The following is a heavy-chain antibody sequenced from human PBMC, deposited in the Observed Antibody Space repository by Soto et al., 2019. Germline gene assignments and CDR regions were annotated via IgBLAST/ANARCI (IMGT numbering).Heavy chain of an antibody. CDR3: ARGGVVVVAAPLDD. D-gene: IGHD2-15*01. J-gene: IGHJ4*02. V-gene: IGHV4-61*01. Sequence: QVQLQESGPGLVKPSETLSLTCSVSGGSVSSGNYYWSWIRQPPGKGLEWIGYIYYSGSTNYYPSLKSRVTISVDTSKNQFSLKLSSVTAADPAVYYCARGGVVVVAAPLDDWGQGTLVTVSS. CDR1: GGSVSSGNYY. CDR2: IYYSGST.